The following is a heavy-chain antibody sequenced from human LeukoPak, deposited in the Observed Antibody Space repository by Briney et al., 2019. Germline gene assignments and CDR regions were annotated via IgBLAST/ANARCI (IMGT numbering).Heavy chain of an antibody. CDR3: AKAPAASCIGSNCYHFDW. J-gene: IGHJ4*02. Sequence: GGSLTLSCAASGFTFNTYAMSWVRQAPGKRLEWVSAISASDPGTYYADSVKGRFTISRDNSKNTLFLQMNSLRAEDTAVYYCAKAPAASCIGSNCYHFDWWGQGTLVTVSS. CDR1: GFTFNTYA. D-gene: IGHD2-15*01. CDR2: ISASDPGT. V-gene: IGHV3-23*01.